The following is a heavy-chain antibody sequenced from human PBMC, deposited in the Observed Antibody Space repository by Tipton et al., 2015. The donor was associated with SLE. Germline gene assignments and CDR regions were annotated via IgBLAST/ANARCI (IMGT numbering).Heavy chain of an antibody. CDR3: ARDHSSGWFGEGYLDY. D-gene: IGHD6-19*01. V-gene: IGHV4-39*07. CDR2: IYYSGST. CDR1: GGSISSSSYY. Sequence: TLSLTCTVSGGSISSSSYYWGWIRQPPGKGLEWIGSIYYSGSTYYNPSLKSRVTISVDTSKNQFSLKLSSVTAADTAVYYCARDHSSGWFGEGYLDYWGQGTLVTVSS. J-gene: IGHJ4*02.